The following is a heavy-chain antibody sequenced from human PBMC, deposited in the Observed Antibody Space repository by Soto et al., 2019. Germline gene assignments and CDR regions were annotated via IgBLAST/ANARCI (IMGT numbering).Heavy chain of an antibody. D-gene: IGHD2-21*02. Sequence: SETLSLTCTVSGGSISSGDYYWSWIRQPPGKGLEWIGYIYYSGSTYYNPSLKSRVTISVDTSKNQFSLKLSSVTAADTAVYYCARGDGKYGGNSFHIDYWGQGTLVTVYS. CDR2: IYYSGST. CDR1: GGSISSGDYY. J-gene: IGHJ4*02. V-gene: IGHV4-30-4*01. CDR3: ARGDGKYGGNSFHIDY.